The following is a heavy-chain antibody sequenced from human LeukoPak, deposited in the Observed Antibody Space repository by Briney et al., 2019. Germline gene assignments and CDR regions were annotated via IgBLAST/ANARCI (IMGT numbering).Heavy chain of an antibody. J-gene: IGHJ4*02. Sequence: SETLSLTCTVSGGSISSYYWSWIRQPPGKGLEWIGYIYYSGSTNYNPSLKSRVTISVDTSKNQFSLTLSSVTAADTAVYYCARASTIFGVVTSFDYWGQGTLVTVSS. CDR2: IYYSGST. CDR1: GGSISSYY. CDR3: ARASTIFGVVTSFDY. V-gene: IGHV4-59*01. D-gene: IGHD3-3*01.